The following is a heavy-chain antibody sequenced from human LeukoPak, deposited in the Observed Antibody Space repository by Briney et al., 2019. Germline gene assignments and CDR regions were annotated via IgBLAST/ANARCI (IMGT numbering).Heavy chain of an antibody. CDR3: ANQYYGDYFGYYYGMDV. Sequence: PGGSLRLSCAASGFTFSSYAMSWVRQAPGNGLEWVSAISGSGGGTDYADSVKGRFTISRDNSKNTLYLQMNSLRAEDTAVYYCANQYYGDYFGYYYGMDVWGQGTTVTVSS. CDR2: ISGSGGGT. J-gene: IGHJ6*02. D-gene: IGHD4-17*01. V-gene: IGHV3-23*01. CDR1: GFTFSSYA.